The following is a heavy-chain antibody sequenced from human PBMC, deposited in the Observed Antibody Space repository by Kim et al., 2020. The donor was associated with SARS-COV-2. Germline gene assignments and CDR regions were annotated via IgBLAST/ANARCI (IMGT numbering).Heavy chain of an antibody. CDR3: AGGPTVTTSFDY. D-gene: IGHD4-17*01. Sequence: YYAESVKGRFTISRDKSKNTLYLQMSTLRAEDTAVYYCAGGPTVTTSFDYWGQGTLVTVSS. V-gene: IGHV3-23*01. J-gene: IGHJ4*02.